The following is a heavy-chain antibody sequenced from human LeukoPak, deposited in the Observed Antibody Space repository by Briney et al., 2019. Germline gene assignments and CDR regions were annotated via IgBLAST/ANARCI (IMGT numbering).Heavy chain of an antibody. CDR3: ARVRGYCSSTSCCEHYYYYYYMDV. CDR2: INPYSGGI. J-gene: IGHJ6*03. V-gene: IGHV1-2*02. Sequence: GASVKVYCKASGYTFTGYYMHWVRQAPGQGLEWMRWINPYSGGINYAQKFQGRVTMTRDTSISTAYMELSRLRSNDPAVYYCARVRGYCSSTSCCEHYYYYYYMDVWGKGTTVTVSS. CDR1: GYTFTGYY. D-gene: IGHD2-2*01.